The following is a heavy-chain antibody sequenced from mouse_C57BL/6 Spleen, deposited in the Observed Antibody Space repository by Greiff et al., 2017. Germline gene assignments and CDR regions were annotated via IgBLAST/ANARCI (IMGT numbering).Heavy chain of an antibody. CDR3: ARGGGTHYYAMDY. J-gene: IGHJ4*01. CDR1: GYSFTDYN. Sequence: EVKLQESGPELVKPGASVKISCKASGYSFTDYNMNWVKQSNGKSLEWLGVINPNYGTTSYNQKFKGKATLTVDQSSSTAYMQLNSLTSEDSAVYYCARGGGTHYYAMDYWGQGTSVTVSS. D-gene: IGHD1-1*02. V-gene: IGHV1-39*01. CDR2: INPNYGTT.